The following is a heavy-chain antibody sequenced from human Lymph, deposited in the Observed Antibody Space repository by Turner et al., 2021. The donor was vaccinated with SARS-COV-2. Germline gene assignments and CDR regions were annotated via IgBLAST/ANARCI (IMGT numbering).Heavy chain of an antibody. CDR1: GFTFSGYG. V-gene: IGHV3-33*01. D-gene: IGHD3-3*01. Sequence: QVHLLASGVRVVPPGRSLSLSCAASGFTFSGYGLHWVRQAPCKGREWVAVRWYDGSNKYYADSVKGRFTISRDNSKKTLYLQMNSLRDEDTAVYDCAREGQWHTMALDYWGQGTLVTVSS. J-gene: IGHJ4*02. CDR3: AREGQWHTMALDY. CDR2: RWYDGSNK.